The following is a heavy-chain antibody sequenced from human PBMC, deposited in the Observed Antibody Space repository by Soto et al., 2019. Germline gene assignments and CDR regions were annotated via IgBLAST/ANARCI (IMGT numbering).Heavy chain of an antibody. Sequence: PSETLSLTCTVSGGSVSSGSYYWSWIRQPSGKGLEWIGYIYYSGSTNYNPSLKSRVTISVDTSKNQFSLKLSSVTAADTAVYYCARDFSSGWYVYWGQGTLVTVSS. CDR2: IYYSGST. CDR3: ARDFSSGWYVY. CDR1: GGSVSSGSYY. V-gene: IGHV4-61*01. D-gene: IGHD6-19*01. J-gene: IGHJ4*02.